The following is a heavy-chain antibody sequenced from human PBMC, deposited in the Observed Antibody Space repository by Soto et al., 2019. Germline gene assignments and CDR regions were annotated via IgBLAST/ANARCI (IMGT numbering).Heavy chain of an antibody. D-gene: IGHD6-19*01. CDR1: GYTFTNHG. CDR3: ARERLVSCFDP. CDR2: ISAYNGNT. Sequence: ASVKVSCKTSGYTFTNHGISWVRQAPGQGLEWMGWISAYNGNTNYAQKLQGRVTMTTDTSTSTAYMELRSLRSDDTAVYYCARERLVSCFDPSGQGTLVTRSS. J-gene: IGHJ5*02. V-gene: IGHV1-18*01.